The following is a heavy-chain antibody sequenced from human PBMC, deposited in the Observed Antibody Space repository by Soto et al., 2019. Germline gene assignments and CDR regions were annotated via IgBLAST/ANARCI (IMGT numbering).Heavy chain of an antibody. CDR1: GFTFSGYW. Sequence: GGSLRLSCAASGFTFSGYWMHWVRQAPGKGLVWVSHIKSDGSITGYADSVKGRFTISRDNTKDTLYLQMNSLRVEDTAVYYCARGGTILSNWFDTWGQGTQVAVSS. D-gene: IGHD3-16*01. V-gene: IGHV3-74*01. J-gene: IGHJ5*02. CDR2: IKSDGSIT. CDR3: ARGGTILSNWFDT.